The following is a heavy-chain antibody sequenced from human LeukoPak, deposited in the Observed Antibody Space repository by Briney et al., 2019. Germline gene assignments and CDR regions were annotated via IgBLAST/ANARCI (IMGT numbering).Heavy chain of an antibody. CDR3: AKDIRRIAVAGTQSVIFDY. CDR2: ISWNSGSI. D-gene: IGHD6-19*01. CDR1: GFTFDDYA. Sequence: GGSLRLSCAASGFTFDDYAMHWVRQAPGKGLEWVSGISWNSGSIGYADSVKGRFTISRDNAKNSLYLQMNSLRAEDTALYYCAKDIRRIAVAGTQSVIFDYWGQGTLVTVSS. J-gene: IGHJ4*02. V-gene: IGHV3-9*01.